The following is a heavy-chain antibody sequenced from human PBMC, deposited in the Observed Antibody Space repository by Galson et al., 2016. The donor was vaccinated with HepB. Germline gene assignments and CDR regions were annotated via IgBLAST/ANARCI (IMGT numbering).Heavy chain of an antibody. CDR2: IWYDGSNK. D-gene: IGHD6-13*01. J-gene: IGHJ5*02. CDR1: GFTFSSYG. V-gene: IGHV3-33*06. CDR3: AKEKEQQLVHGFDP. Sequence: SLRLSCAASGFTFSSYGMHWVRQAPGKGLEWVAVIWYDGSNKYYADSVKGRFTISRDNSKNTLYLQMNSLRAEDTAVYYCAKEKEQQLVHGFDPWGQGTLVTVSS.